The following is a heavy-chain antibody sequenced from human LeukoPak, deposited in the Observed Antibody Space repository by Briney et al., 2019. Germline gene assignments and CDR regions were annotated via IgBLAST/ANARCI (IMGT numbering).Heavy chain of an antibody. V-gene: IGHV4-61*05. D-gene: IGHD6-13*01. J-gene: IGHJ3*02. CDR2: VYYSGST. Sequence: SETLSLTCTVSGGSISSSSYYWGWIRQPPGKGLEWIGYVYYSGSTNYNPSLKSRVTISVDTSKNQFSLKLSSVTAADTAVHYCARASTAAEYLDAFDIWGQGTMVTVSS. CDR1: GGSISSSSYY. CDR3: ARASTAAEYLDAFDI.